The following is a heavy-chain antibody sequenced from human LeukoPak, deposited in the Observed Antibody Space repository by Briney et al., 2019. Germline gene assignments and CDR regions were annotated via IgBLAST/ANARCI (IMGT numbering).Heavy chain of an antibody. CDR2: IYYSGSP. CDR1: GGSVSGFY. Sequence: SETLSLTCTVSGGSVSGFYWSWIRQPPGKGLEWIGDIYYSGSPNYNPSLKSRVTISIDTSKNQFSLKLSSVTPADTAVYYCARADVDTTIWYYFDYWGQGTLVTVSS. J-gene: IGHJ4*02. CDR3: ARADVDTTIWYYFDY. D-gene: IGHD5-18*01. V-gene: IGHV4-59*02.